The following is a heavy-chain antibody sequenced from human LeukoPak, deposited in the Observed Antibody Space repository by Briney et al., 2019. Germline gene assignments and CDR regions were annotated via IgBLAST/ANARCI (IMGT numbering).Heavy chain of an antibody. Sequence: SETLSLTCTVSGYSISSGYYWGWIRQPPGKWLEWIGSIYHSGSTYYNPSLKSRVTISVDTSKNQFSLKLSSVTAADTAVYYCARQDVTRSGYYEDSWFDPWGQGTLVTVSS. J-gene: IGHJ5*02. CDR2: IYHSGST. CDR3: ARQDVTRSGYYEDSWFDP. V-gene: IGHV4-38-2*02. CDR1: GYSISSGYY. D-gene: IGHD3-3*01.